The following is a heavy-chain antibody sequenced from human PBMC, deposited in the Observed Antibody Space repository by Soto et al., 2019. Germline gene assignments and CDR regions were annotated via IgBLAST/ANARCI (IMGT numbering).Heavy chain of an antibody. Sequence: EVQLVESGGGLVQPGGSLRLSCVASGFTFSNHWMHWVRQSPGQGLSGVSRVNEVGTITDYADFVEGRFTISRDNAKNTLSLQMKNLRAEDTALYYCARPRSKSSSGFDLWGQGTMVTVSS. CDR3: ARPRSKSSSGFDL. V-gene: IGHV3-74*01. D-gene: IGHD6-6*01. CDR2: VNEVGTIT. J-gene: IGHJ3*01. CDR1: GFTFSNHW.